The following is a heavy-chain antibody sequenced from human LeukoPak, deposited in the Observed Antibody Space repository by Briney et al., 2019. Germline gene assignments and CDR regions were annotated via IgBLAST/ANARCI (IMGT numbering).Heavy chain of an antibody. CDR2: INPSGGST. V-gene: IGHV1-46*01. Sequence: GASVKVSCKASGYTFTSYYMHWVRQAPGQGLEWMGIINPSGGSTSYAQKFQGRVTMTRDMSTSTVYMELSSLRSEDTAVYYCAREMTTVFFDYWGQGTLVTVSS. D-gene: IGHD4-17*01. J-gene: IGHJ4*02. CDR3: AREMTTVFFDY. CDR1: GYTFTSYY.